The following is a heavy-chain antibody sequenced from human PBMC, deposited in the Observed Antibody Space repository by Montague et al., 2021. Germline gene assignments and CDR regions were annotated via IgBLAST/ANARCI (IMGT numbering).Heavy chain of an antibody. J-gene: IGHJ3*02. CDR3: ARGITAHYYVSRGDAFDI. D-gene: IGHD3-22*01. Sequence: TLSLTCIVSGGSISSGSYSWSWIRQPPGKGLEWIGCIYNTGSASHNPSLKSRVIISVDRAKNHFSLKLSSVAAADTAVYYCARGITAHYYVSRGDAFDIWGQGTMVTVSS. CDR1: GGSISSGSYS. CDR2: IYNTGSA. V-gene: IGHV4-30-2*01.